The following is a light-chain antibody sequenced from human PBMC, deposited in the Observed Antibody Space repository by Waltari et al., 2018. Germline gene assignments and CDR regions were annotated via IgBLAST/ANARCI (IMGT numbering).Light chain of an antibody. Sequence: EIVLTQSPAPLSLSPGERATPSCRASQSVNYFLAWFQQKPGPAPRLLIYDASNRATGIPARFSGSGSGTDFTLTISSLEPEDFAVYYCQQRTNWPLTFGGGTKVEIK. CDR3: QQRTNWPLT. J-gene: IGKJ4*01. V-gene: IGKV3-11*01. CDR1: QSVNYF. CDR2: DAS.